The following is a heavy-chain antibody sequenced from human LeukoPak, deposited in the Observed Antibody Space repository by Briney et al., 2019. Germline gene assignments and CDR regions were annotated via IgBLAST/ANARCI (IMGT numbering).Heavy chain of an antibody. CDR1: GFTFSSYG. V-gene: IGHV3-21*01. Sequence: GGSLRLSCAASGFTFSSYGMNWVRQAPGKGLEWVSSISTSSSYIYYADSIKGRFTISRDNARNSLYLQMNSLRAEDTAVYYCARGVVVVPAADNWFDPWGQGTLVTVSS. CDR3: ARGVVVVPAADNWFDP. J-gene: IGHJ5*02. CDR2: ISTSSSYI. D-gene: IGHD2-2*01.